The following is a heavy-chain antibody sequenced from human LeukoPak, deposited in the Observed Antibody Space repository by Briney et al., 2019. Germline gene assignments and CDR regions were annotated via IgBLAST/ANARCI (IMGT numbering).Heavy chain of an antibody. Sequence: GGSLRLACTASGFTFNDYWMTWVSQTPGEGLEWLANINEDGSAKNYVDSVKGRFTISRDNAVNSLYLQMNSLRAEDTAMYYCARDSRMNYYASWGRGTLVTVSS. D-gene: IGHD3-3*01. CDR3: ARDSRMNYYAS. CDR1: GFTFNDYW. V-gene: IGHV3-7*01. CDR2: INEDGSAK. J-gene: IGHJ5*02.